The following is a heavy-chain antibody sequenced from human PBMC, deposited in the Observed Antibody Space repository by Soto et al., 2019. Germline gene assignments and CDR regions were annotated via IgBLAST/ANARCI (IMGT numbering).Heavy chain of an antibody. D-gene: IGHD3-3*01. V-gene: IGHV3-30*18. CDR3: AKDFSYDFWSGYYFKFYGMDV. J-gene: IGHJ6*02. CDR2: ISYDGSNK. CDR1: GFTFSSYG. Sequence: GGSLRLSCAASGFTFSSYGMHWVRQAPGKGLEWVAVISYDGSNKYYADSVKGRFTISRDNSKNTLYLQMNSLRAEDTAVYYCAKDFSYDFWSGYYFKFYGMDVWGQGTTVTVSS.